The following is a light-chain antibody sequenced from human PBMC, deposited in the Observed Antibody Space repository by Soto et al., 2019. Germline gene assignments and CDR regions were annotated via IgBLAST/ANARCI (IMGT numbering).Light chain of an antibody. V-gene: IGKV1-5*01. CDR1: QSISSW. CDR3: QQYNSYSGT. J-gene: IGKJ1*01. Sequence: DIQMTQSPSTLSASVGDRVTITCRASQSISSWLAWYQQKSGKAPKLLIHGASSLESGVPSRFSGSGSGTEFPLTISSLQPDDFATYYCQQYNSYSGTFGQGTKVDIK. CDR2: GAS.